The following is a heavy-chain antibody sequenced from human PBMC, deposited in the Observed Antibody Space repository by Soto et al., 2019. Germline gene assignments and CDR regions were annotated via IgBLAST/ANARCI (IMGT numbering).Heavy chain of an antibody. V-gene: IGHV1-69*05. CDR1: GGTFSSYA. J-gene: IGHJ6*03. D-gene: IGHD4-4*01. Sequence: ASVKVSCKAAGGTFSSYAISWVRQAPGQGLEWMGGIIPNIGTTNYAQKLQGRVTMTTDKSTSTAYMELRSLRSDDTAVYYCARAGYSNYGTFYYYYYMDVWGKGTTVTVSS. CDR2: IIPNIGTT. CDR3: ARAGYSNYGTFYYYYYMDV.